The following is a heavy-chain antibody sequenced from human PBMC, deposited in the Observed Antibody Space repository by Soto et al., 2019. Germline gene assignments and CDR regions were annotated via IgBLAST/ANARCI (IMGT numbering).Heavy chain of an antibody. V-gene: IGHV4-39*01. J-gene: IGHJ6*02. CDR3: ARHLDVVGATTEAWFYYYYYGMDV. Sequence: SETLSLTCTVSGGSISSSSYYWGWIRQPPGKGLEWIGSIYYSGSTYYNPSLKSRVTISVDTSKNQFSLRLSSVTAADTAVYYCARHLDVVGATTEAWFYYYYYGMDVWGQGTTVTVSS. CDR1: GGSISSSSYY. D-gene: IGHD1-26*01. CDR2: IYYSGST.